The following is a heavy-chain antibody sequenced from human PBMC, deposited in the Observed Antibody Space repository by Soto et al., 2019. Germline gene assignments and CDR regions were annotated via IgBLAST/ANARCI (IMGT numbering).Heavy chain of an antibody. V-gene: IGHV3-23*01. Sequence: GGSLRLSCAASGFTFSSYAMSWVRQAPGKGLEWVSAISGSGGSTYYADSVKGRFTISRDNSKNTLYLQMNSLRAEDTAVYYCAKVKSGYSGYDLYYYFDYWGQGTLVTVSS. D-gene: IGHD5-12*01. CDR3: AKVKSGYSGYDLYYYFDY. J-gene: IGHJ4*02. CDR1: GFTFSSYA. CDR2: ISGSGGST.